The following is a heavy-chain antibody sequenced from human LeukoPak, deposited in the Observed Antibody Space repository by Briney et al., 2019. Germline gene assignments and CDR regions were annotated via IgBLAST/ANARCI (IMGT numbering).Heavy chain of an antibody. Sequence: SETLSLTCTVSGRSISSYYWSWIRQPPGKGLEWIGYIYYSGSTNYNPSLKSRVTISVDTSKNQFSLKLSSVTAADTAVYYCAREIGDSSSWYPHRGHFDYWGQGTLVTVSS. CDR3: AREIGDSSSWYPHRGHFDY. CDR2: IYYSGST. J-gene: IGHJ4*02. V-gene: IGHV4-59*01. CDR1: GRSISSYY. D-gene: IGHD6-13*01.